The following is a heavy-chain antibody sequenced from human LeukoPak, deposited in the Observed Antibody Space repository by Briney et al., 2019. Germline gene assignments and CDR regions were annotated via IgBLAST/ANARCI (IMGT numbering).Heavy chain of an antibody. J-gene: IGHJ4*02. V-gene: IGHV3-21*01. CDR3: ARSSVVIAAAGSFDY. D-gene: IGHD6-13*01. CDR1: GFTFSSYT. Sequence: PGGSLSLSCAASGFTFSSYTMNWVRQSPGKGLEWVSSISSSSSYIYYADSVKGRFTISRDNAKNSLFLQMNSLRDEDTAVYYCARSSVVIAAAGSFDYWGQGTLVTVSS. CDR2: ISSSSSYI.